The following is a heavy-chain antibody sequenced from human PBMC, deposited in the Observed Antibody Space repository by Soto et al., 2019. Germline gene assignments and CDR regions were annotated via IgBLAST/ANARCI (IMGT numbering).Heavy chain of an antibody. CDR1: GFNFDDYS. CDR2: ISWNSGSI. Sequence: EVQLVESGGGLVQPGRSMRLSFAASGFNFDDYSMHWGRQAPGKGLEWDSGISWNSGSIGYADYVKGRFTISRDNAKNSLYLQMNSLGSEDTALYYCAKDKGYSGYDAFDIWGQGTMVTVSS. CDR3: AKDKGYSGYDAFDI. V-gene: IGHV3-9*01. J-gene: IGHJ3*02. D-gene: IGHD5-12*01.